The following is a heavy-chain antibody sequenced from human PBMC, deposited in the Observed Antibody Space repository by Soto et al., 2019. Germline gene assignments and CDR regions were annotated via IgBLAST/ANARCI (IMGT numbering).Heavy chain of an antibody. J-gene: IGHJ4*02. V-gene: IGHV4-39*07. CDR1: GGSISSASYF. CDR2: FFYSESP. CDR3: ARGGDDYGDYYFDY. D-gene: IGHD4-17*01. Sequence: SETLSLTCTVPGGSISSASYFWGWIRQPPGKGLEWSGNFFYSESPYYNPSLKSRVTISVDTSKNQFSLKLSSVTAADTAVYYCARGGDDYGDYYFDYWGQGTLVTVS.